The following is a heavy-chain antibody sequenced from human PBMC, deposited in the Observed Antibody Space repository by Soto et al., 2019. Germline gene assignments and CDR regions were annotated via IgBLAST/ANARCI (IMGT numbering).Heavy chain of an antibody. CDR1: GFTFSSYA. D-gene: IGHD4-17*01. CDR3: AKGGATVTTD. V-gene: IGHV3-23*01. CDR2: ISSGGTT. Sequence: EVQLLESGGALVQPGGSLRLSCAASGFTFSSYAMSWVRQAPGKGLEWVSSISSGGTTYYADSVKGRFTISRDDSEYTLYLQMSTLRAEDTAVYYCAKGGATVTTDWGQGTLVTVSS. J-gene: IGHJ4*02.